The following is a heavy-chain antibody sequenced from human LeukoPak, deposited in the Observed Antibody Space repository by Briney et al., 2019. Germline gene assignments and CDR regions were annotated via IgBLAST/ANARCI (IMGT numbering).Heavy chain of an antibody. D-gene: IGHD6-19*01. V-gene: IGHV3-23*01. CDR1: GFTFSSYA. J-gene: IGHJ4*02. CDR3: AKARDGWYSALGWYFDY. Sequence: GGSLRLSCAASGFTFSSYAMSWVRPAPGKGREWVSAISGSGGSTYYADSGKGRFTISRDNSKNTLYLQMNSLRAEDTGVYYCAKARDGWYSALGWYFDYWGQGTLVTVSS. CDR2: ISGSGGST.